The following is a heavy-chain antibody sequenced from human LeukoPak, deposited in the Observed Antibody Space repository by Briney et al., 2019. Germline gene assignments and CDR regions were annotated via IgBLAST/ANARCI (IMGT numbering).Heavy chain of an antibody. Sequence: GESLKISCKGSGYSFTNYWIGWVRQMPGKGLEWMGFIYPGDSDTRYSPSFQGQVIISADKSISTAYLQWSSLKASDTAMYYCARRGSCSNGVCEYFQDWGQGTLVTVSS. CDR3: ARRGSCSNGVCEYFQD. J-gene: IGHJ1*01. CDR1: GYSFTNYW. V-gene: IGHV5-51*01. D-gene: IGHD2-8*01. CDR2: IYPGDSDT.